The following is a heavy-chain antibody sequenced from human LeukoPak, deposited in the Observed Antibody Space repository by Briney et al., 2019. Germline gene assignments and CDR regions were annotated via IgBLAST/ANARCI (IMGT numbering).Heavy chain of an antibody. CDR2: ISHDGTNK. J-gene: IGHJ4*02. D-gene: IGHD5-18*01. CDR3: ASEDVDTGDF. CDR1: GFTFTNAG. Sequence: GGSLRLSCAASGFTFTNAGIHWVRLAAGKGLEWVSFISHDGTNKYYSDSVDGRFIVSRLNSQNTVYLQMNDLRPEDTATYYCASEDVDTGDFWGKGTLVTVSS. V-gene: IGHV3-30*01.